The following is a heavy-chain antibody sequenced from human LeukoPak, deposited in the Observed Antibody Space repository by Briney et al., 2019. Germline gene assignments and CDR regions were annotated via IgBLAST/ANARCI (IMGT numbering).Heavy chain of an antibody. Sequence: SVKVSCTASGGTFSSYAISWVRQAPGQGLEWMGRIIPILGIANYAQKFQGRVTITADKSTSTVYMELSSLRSEDTAVYYCARAPPTMVRGLRVGYYFDYWGQGTLVTVSS. D-gene: IGHD3-10*01. V-gene: IGHV1-69*04. CDR2: IIPILGIA. CDR3: ARAPPTMVRGLRVGYYFDY. CDR1: GGTFSSYA. J-gene: IGHJ4*02.